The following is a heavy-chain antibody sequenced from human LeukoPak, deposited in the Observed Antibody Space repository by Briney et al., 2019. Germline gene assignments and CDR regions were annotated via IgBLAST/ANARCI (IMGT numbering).Heavy chain of an antibody. CDR2: IYPGDSDI. Sequence: GESLHISCQGSGSSFTNYWIGWVRQMPGKGLEWMGIIYPGDSDIRYSPSFQGQVTISADNSISTAYLQWSSLKASDTGMYYCARRYCYKNTCYGGDFDDWGNGTLVTVSS. D-gene: IGHD2-2*01. CDR1: GSSFTNYW. V-gene: IGHV5-51*01. CDR3: ARRYCYKNTCYGGDFDD. J-gene: IGHJ4*01.